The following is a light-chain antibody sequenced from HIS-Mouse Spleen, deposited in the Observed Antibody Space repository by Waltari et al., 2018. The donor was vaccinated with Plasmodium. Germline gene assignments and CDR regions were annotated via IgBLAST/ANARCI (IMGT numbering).Light chain of an antibody. Sequence: QSALTQPASVSGSPGQSITISCTGTSSDVGGYNYVSWYQQHPGKAPKLMLYYVSNRPSGVSNRFSCSKSGNTASLTISGLQSEDEADYYCSSYTSSSTRVFGGGTKLTVL. CDR2: YVS. CDR1: SSDVGGYNY. V-gene: IGLV2-14*03. CDR3: SSYTSSSTRV. J-gene: IGLJ3*02.